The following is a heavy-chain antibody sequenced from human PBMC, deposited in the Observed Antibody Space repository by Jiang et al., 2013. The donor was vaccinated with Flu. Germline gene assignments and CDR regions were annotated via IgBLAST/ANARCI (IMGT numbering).Heavy chain of an antibody. CDR3: ARDGATYYYDSSGYAQDY. D-gene: IGHD3-22*01. CDR2: ISAYNGNT. J-gene: IGHJ4*02. Sequence: SGAEVKKPGASVKVSRKASGYTFTSYGISWVRQAPGQGLEWMGWISAYNGNTNYAQKLQGRVTMTTDTSTSTAYMELRSLRSDDTAVYYCARDGATYYYDSSGYAQDYWGQGTLVTVSS. CDR1: GYTFTSYG. V-gene: IGHV1-18*01.